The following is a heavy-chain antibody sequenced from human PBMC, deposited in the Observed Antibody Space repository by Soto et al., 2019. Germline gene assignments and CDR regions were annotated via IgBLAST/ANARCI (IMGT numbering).Heavy chain of an antibody. J-gene: IGHJ4*02. Sequence: EVQLLESGGGLVQLGGSLRLSCVASGFTSSTYPMSWVRQAPGKGLEWVSAISGSGDSTNYADSVKGRFTISRDNSKNTLYLQMNSLRAEDTAVYFCAKVGWEDYWGQGTVVTVSS. CDR1: GFTSSTYP. CDR3: AKVGWEDY. D-gene: IGHD6-19*01. V-gene: IGHV3-23*01. CDR2: ISGSGDST.